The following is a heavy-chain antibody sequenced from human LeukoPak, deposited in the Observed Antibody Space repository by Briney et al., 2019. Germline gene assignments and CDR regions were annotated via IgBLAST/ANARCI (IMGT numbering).Heavy chain of an antibody. V-gene: IGHV1-69*05. CDR2: IIPIFGTA. J-gene: IGHJ3*02. CDR1: GGTFSGYA. Sequence: GASVKVSCKASGGTFSGYAISWVRQAPGQGLEWMGGIIPIFGTANYAQKFQGRVTITTDESTSTAYMELSSLRSEDTAVYYCARDYDILTGYDAFDIWGQGTMVTVSS. D-gene: IGHD3-9*01. CDR3: ARDYDILTGYDAFDI.